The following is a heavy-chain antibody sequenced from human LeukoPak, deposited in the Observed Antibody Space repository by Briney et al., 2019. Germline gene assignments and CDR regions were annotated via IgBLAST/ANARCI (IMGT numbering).Heavy chain of an antibody. CDR1: GFSLNSGGAG. J-gene: IGHJ4*02. Sequence: SGPTLFNPKHTLTLTFAFSGFSLNSGGAGVGWVRHPPGKARECLAIIYWDDDKRYNPSLKSRLTITKDTSRSQVVLRMTDMDPVDTATYYCVHRAPAQRPHSTSGFYSDYFDFWGQGILVPVSS. D-gene: IGHD5-12*01. V-gene: IGHV2-5*02. CDR3: VHRAPAQRPHSTSGFYSDYFDF. CDR2: IYWDDDK.